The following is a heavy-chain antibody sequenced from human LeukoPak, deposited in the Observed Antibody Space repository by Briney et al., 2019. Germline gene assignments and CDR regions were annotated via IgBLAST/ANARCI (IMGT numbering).Heavy chain of an antibody. V-gene: IGHV4-30-2*01. D-gene: IGHD3-10*01. Sequence: YPSQTLSLTCAVSGGSISSGGYSWSWIRQPPGKGLEWIGYIYHSGSTYYNPSLKSRVTISVDRSKNQFSLKLTSVTAADTAVYYCARGAMVRGVITEDAFDIWGQGTMVTVSS. CDR2: IYHSGST. CDR1: GGSISSGGYS. CDR3: ARGAMVRGVITEDAFDI. J-gene: IGHJ3*02.